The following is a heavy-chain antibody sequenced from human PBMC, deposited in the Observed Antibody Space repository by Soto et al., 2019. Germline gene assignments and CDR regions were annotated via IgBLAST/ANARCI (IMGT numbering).Heavy chain of an antibody. Sequence: ASVKVSCKASGYTFTSYGISWVRQAPGQGIEWIVWISAYNVNTNYAQKLQGRVTMTTDTSTSTAYMELRSLRSDDTAVYYCARGTRNLHYYDSSGYYLYFDYWGQGTLVTVSS. D-gene: IGHD3-22*01. CDR1: GYTFTSYG. V-gene: IGHV1-18*01. CDR2: ISAYNVNT. CDR3: ARGTRNLHYYDSSGYYLYFDY. J-gene: IGHJ4*02.